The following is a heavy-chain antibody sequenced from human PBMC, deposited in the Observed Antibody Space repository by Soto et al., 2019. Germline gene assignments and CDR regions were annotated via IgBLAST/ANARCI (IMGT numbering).Heavy chain of an antibody. D-gene: IGHD2-15*01. V-gene: IGHV1-69*01. CDR3: ARDHSSSFGIPNNYCSGGSCFSY. J-gene: IGHJ4*02. CDR2: IIPIFGTA. CDR1: GGTFSSYA. Sequence: QVQLVQSGAEVKKPGSSVKVSCKASGGTFSSYAISWVRQAPGQGLEWMGGIIPIFGTANYAQKFQGRVTITSDESTSTAYMELSSLRSEDTAVYYCARDHSSSFGIPNNYCSGGSCFSYWDQGTLVTVSS.